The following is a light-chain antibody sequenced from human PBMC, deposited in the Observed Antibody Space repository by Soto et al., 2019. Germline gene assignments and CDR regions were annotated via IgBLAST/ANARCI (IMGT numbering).Light chain of an antibody. CDR2: EVT. V-gene: IGLV2-14*01. Sequence: QSALTQPASVSXXPGQSIAISCTGTRSDVGAYNYVSWYQQHPGKAPKLMISEVTNRPSGVSDRFSGSKSGNTASLTISGLQAEDEADYYCSSFTSRFTFVFGTGTKLTVL. CDR1: RSDVGAYNY. CDR3: SSFTSRFTFV. J-gene: IGLJ1*01.